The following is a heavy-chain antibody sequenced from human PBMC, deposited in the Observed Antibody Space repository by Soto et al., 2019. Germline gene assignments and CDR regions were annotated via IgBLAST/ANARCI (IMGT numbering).Heavy chain of an antibody. J-gene: IGHJ5*02. V-gene: IGHV1-18*01. CDR3: AKTGAWNWFDP. Sequence: QVQLVQSGAEVKEPGASVKVSCKASGYTFTDYGISWVRQAPGQGLEWMGWISPCTGDTKYLQRLQGRVTVTADTSTSTAYMEVRSLRYDDTAVYYCAKTGAWNWFDPWGQGTLVTVSS. CDR1: GYTFTDYG. CDR2: ISPCTGDT.